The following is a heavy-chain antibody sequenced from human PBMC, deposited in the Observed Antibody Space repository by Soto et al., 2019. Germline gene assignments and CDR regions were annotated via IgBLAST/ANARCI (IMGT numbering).Heavy chain of an antibody. CDR1: GFTFSNYA. CDR3: AKNTRPGSSDAFDI. CDR2: IIDSGDNT. D-gene: IGHD5-18*01. Sequence: GGSLRLSCAASGFTFSNYAMNWVRQAPGKGLEWVSSIIDSGDNTYYADSVKGRLTISRDNSKNTLFLQMNSLRAEDTAIYYCAKNTRPGSSDAFDIWGQGTMVTVSS. V-gene: IGHV3-23*01. J-gene: IGHJ3*02.